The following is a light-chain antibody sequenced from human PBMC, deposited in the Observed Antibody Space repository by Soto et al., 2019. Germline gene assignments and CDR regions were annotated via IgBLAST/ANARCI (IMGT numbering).Light chain of an antibody. Sequence: EIVLTQSPGGLSRSPGERSTVSWRASQSVSNNYLAWYQQKPGQAPRLLIYGASIGATGIPDRFSGSGSGTDFTLTISRLEPEDFAVYYCQQYGSSGTFGQGTKGDIK. CDR3: QQYGSSGT. V-gene: IGKV3-20*01. CDR2: GAS. J-gene: IGKJ1*01. CDR1: QSVSNNY.